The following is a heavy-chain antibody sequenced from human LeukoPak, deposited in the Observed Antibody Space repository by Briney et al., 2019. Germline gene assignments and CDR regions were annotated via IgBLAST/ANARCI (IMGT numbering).Heavy chain of an antibody. CDR2: ISSSGSTI. CDR3: ARDGPEACSSTSCYEDYFDY. CDR1: GFTFSSYE. V-gene: IGHV3-48*03. Sequence: GGSLRLSCAASGFTFSSYEMNWVRQAPGKGLEWVSYISSSGSTIYYADSVKGRFTISRDNAKNSLYLQMNSLRAEDTAVYYCARDGPEACSSTSCYEDYFDYWGQGTLVTVSS. J-gene: IGHJ4*02. D-gene: IGHD2-2*01.